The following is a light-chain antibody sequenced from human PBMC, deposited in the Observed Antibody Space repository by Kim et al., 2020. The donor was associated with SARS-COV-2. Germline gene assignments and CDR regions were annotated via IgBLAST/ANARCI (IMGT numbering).Light chain of an antibody. CDR1: RSDVGGYNY. CDR3: SSYTSSSTLGV. J-gene: IGLJ2*01. CDR2: DVS. Sequence: QSLTISCTGTRSDVGGYNYVSWYQQHPGKAPKLMIYDVSNRPSGVSNRFSGSKSGNTASLTISGLQAEDEADYYCSSYTSSSTLGVFGGGTQLTVL. V-gene: IGLV2-14*03.